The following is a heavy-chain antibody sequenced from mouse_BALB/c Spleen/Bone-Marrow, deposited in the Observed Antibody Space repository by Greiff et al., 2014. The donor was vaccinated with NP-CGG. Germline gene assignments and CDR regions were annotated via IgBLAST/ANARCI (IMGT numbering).Heavy chain of an antibody. Sequence: EVQLQQSGAELVKPGASVKLSCTASGFNIKDTYMHWVKQRPEQGLEWIGRIDPANGNTKYDPKFQGKATITADTSSNTAYLQLNSLTSKDTAVYYCAQGYDWAMDYWGQGTSVTVSS. D-gene: IGHD2-14*01. J-gene: IGHJ4*01. CDR1: GFNIKDTY. V-gene: IGHV14-3*02. CDR3: AQGYDWAMDY. CDR2: IDPANGNT.